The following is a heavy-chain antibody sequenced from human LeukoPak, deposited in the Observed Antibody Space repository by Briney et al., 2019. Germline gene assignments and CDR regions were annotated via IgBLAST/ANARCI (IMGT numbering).Heavy chain of an antibody. J-gene: IGHJ6*02. CDR1: GGSISSDY. CDR3: ARSGSRAYGMDV. D-gene: IGHD3-10*01. Sequence: PSETLSLTCSVSGGSISSDYCSWIRQPPGKGLEWIGRIDYSGSTNYNPPLKSRVTISVDTSKNQFSLKLSSVTAADTAVYYCARSGSRAYGMDVWGQGTTVTVSS. CDR2: IDYSGST. V-gene: IGHV4-59*01.